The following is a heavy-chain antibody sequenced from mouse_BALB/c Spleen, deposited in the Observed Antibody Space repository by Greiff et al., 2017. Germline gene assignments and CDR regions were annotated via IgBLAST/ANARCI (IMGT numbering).Heavy chain of an antibody. D-gene: IGHD1-1*01. CDR3: VRRNYYGSSLFAY. Sequence: EVQLVESGGGLVQPKGSLKLSCAASGFTFNTYAMNWVRQAPGKGLEWVARIRSKSNNYATYYADSVKDRFTISRDDSQSMLYLQMNNLKTEDTAMYYCVRRNYYGSSLFAYWGQGTLVTVSA. CDR1: GFTFNTYA. CDR2: IRSKSNNYAT. J-gene: IGHJ3*01. V-gene: IGHV10-1*02.